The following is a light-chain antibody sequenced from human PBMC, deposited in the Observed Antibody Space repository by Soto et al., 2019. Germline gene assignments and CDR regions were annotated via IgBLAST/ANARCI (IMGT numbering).Light chain of an antibody. J-gene: IGKJ5*01. CDR1: QSVNSY. CDR3: QQRSNWST. V-gene: IGKV3-11*01. Sequence: EIVLTQSPATLSLSPGERATLSCRASQSVNSYLTWYQQKPGQAPRLLIYDASNRATVFPARFSGSGSGTDFTFTISSLEPEDFAVYYCQQRSNWSTFGQGTRLEIK. CDR2: DAS.